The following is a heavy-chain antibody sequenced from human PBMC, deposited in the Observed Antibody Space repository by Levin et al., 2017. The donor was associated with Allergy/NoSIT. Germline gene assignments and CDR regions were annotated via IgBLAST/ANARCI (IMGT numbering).Heavy chain of an antibody. CDR1: GGSISSYY. Sequence: PSETLSLTCTVSGGSISSYYWSWIRQPPGKGLEWIGYIYYSGSTNYNPSLKSRVTISVDSSKNQFSLKLSSVTAADTAVYYCARGGYCTNGVCFYIDYWGQGTLVTVSS. J-gene: IGHJ4*02. V-gene: IGHV4-59*01. CDR2: IYYSGST. D-gene: IGHD2-8*01. CDR3: ARGGYCTNGVCFYIDY.